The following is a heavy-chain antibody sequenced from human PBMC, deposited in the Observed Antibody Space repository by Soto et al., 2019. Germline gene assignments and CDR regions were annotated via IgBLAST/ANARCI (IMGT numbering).Heavy chain of an antibody. CDR3: ARVNDYVWGSYRYNWFDP. Sequence: GGSVKVSCKASGGTFSSYAISWVRQAPGQGLEWMGGIIPIFGTANYAQKFQGRVTITADESTSTAYMELSSLRSEDTAVYYCARVNDYVWGSYRYNWFDPWGQGTLVTVSS. V-gene: IGHV1-69*13. J-gene: IGHJ5*02. D-gene: IGHD3-16*02. CDR2: IIPIFGTA. CDR1: GGTFSSYA.